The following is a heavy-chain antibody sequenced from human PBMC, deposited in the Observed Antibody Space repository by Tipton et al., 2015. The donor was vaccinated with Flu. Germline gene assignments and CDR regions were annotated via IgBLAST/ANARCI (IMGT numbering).Heavy chain of an antibody. V-gene: IGHV4-4*07. J-gene: IGHJ4*02. Sequence: TLSLTCTVSGGSISSYYWSWIRQPAGKGLEWIGRIYTSGSTNYNPSLKSRLTMSVDTSKNQFSLKLSSVTAADTAVYYCARVSYDFWSGYSYYFDYWGQGTLVTVSS. D-gene: IGHD3-3*01. CDR2: IYTSGST. CDR3: ARVSYDFWSGYSYYFDY. CDR1: GGSISSYY.